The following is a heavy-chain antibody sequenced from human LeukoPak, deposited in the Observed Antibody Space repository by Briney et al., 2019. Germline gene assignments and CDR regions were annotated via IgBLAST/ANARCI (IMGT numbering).Heavy chain of an antibody. CDR1: GYTFTSYA. CDR2: ISADNSNT. CDR3: ARDINDSSGYYYRTRDAYWYFDL. D-gene: IGHD3-22*01. V-gene: IGHV1-18*01. J-gene: IGHJ2*01. Sequence: ASVKVSCKASGYTFTSYAISWVRQAPGQGLEWMGWISADNSNTDYAQRFQGRVTMTTDTSTSTAYMELRSLRSDDTAVYYCARDINDSSGYYYRTRDAYWYFDLWGRGTLVTVSS.